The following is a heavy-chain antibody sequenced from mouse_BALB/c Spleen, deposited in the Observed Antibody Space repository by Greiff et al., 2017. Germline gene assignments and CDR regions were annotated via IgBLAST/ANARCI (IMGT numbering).Heavy chain of an antibody. CDR3: ASGAYYAMDY. CDR2: ISTYYGDA. D-gene: IGHD6-1*01. CDR1: GYTFTDYA. V-gene: IGHV1S137*01. Sequence: VQLQQSGAELVRPGVSVKISCKGSGYTFTDYAMHWVKQSHAKSLEWIGVISTYYGDASYNQKFKGKATMTVDKSSSTAYMELARLTSEDSAIYYCASGAYYAMDYWGQGTSVTVSS. J-gene: IGHJ4*01.